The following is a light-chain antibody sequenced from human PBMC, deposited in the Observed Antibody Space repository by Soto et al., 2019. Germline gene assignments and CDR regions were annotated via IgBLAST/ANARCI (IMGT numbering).Light chain of an antibody. CDR1: TSDIGGHKY. Sequence: QSALTQPASVSGSPGQSITISCTGTTSDIGGHKYVSWYQQHPDKAPKVLSFEVSNRPSGISDRFSGSKSGNTASLTISGLQAEDEADYYCSSYTSSTTSVVFGGGTKLTVL. CDR3: SSYTSSTTSVV. J-gene: IGLJ2*01. CDR2: EVS. V-gene: IGLV2-14*01.